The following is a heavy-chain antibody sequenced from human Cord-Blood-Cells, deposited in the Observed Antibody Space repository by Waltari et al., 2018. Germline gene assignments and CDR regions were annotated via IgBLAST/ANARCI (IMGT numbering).Heavy chain of an antibody. CDR2: CYPGGSDT. CDR3: ARRLRVGNWNYFDY. CDR1: VYSVTSYC. J-gene: IGHJ4*02. D-gene: IGHD1-20*01. V-gene: IGHV5-51*01. Sequence: EVQLEQSGAEVKKPGESLTISCQGDVYSVTSYCICWVRQMPGKGLEWMGICYPGGSDTRYSPSCQGQVTISADKSIRTAYLQWSSLKASDTAMYYCARRLRVGNWNYFDYWGQGTLVTVSS.